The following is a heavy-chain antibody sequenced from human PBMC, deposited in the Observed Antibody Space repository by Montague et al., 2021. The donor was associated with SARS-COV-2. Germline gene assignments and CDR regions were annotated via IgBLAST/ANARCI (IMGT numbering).Heavy chain of an antibody. CDR2: ISYDGSNK. J-gene: IGHJ6*02. D-gene: IGHD3-9*01. V-gene: IGHV3-30-3*01. Sequence: SLRLSCAASGFTFSSYAMHWVRQAPGKGLEWVAVISYDGSNKYYSDSVKGLFTISRDNSKNTLYLQMNSLRAEDTAVYYCARDTAYYDILTGYFPRDPYYYYYYGMDVGGQGTTVTVSS. CDR1: GFTFSSYA. CDR3: ARDTAYYDILTGYFPRDPYYYYYYGMDV.